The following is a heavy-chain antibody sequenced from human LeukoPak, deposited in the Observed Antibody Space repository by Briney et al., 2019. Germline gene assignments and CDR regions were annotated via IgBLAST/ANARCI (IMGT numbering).Heavy chain of an antibody. CDR1: GFTFSSYA. D-gene: IGHD2-2*02. CDR2: ISYDGSNK. Sequence: PGRSLRLSCAASGFTFSSYAMRWVRQAAAKGLEWVAVISYDGSNKYYAASVKGRFTISRDNSNTTMYLKMNSLRAEDTAVYYCARVQVIVVVPAAISGIDYWGQGTLVTVSS. J-gene: IGHJ4*02. V-gene: IGHV3-30*01. CDR3: ARVQVIVVVPAAISGIDY.